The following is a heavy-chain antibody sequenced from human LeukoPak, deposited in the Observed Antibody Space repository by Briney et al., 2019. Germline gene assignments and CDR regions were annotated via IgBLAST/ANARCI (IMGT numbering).Heavy chain of an antibody. D-gene: IGHD6-13*01. Sequence: ASVKVSCKASGYTFTGYYMHWVRQAPGQGLEWMGWINPNSGGTNYTQKFQGRVTMTRDTSISTAYMELSRLRSDDTAVYYCARDPRGVTAAGILWGQGTLVTVSS. CDR2: INPNSGGT. CDR1: GYTFTGYY. J-gene: IGHJ4*02. V-gene: IGHV1-2*02. CDR3: ARDPRGVTAAGIL.